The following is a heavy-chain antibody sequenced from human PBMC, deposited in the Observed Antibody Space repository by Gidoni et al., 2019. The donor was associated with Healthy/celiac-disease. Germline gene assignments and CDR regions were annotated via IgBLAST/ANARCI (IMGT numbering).Heavy chain of an antibody. CDR2: ISSNGGST. D-gene: IGHD3-10*01. V-gene: IGHV3-64D*06. J-gene: IGHJ4*02. CDR3: VINYYGSGSYQYYFDY. Sequence: VQLVESGGGLVQPGGSLRLSCSASGSTFSCSAMHWVRQAQGKGLEYVSAISSNGGSTYDADSVKGRFTISRDNSKNTLYLQMSSLRAEDTAVYYCVINYYGSGSYQYYFDYWGQGTLVTVSS. CDR1: GSTFSCSA.